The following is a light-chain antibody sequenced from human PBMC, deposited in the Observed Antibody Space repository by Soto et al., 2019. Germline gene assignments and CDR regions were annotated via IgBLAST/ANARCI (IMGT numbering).Light chain of an antibody. CDR2: HAS. V-gene: IGKV1-6*01. J-gene: IGKJ4*01. Sequence: AIQMTQSPSSLSASVGDRVTITCRASQGVGLDLAWYQQKPGKAPNLLIYHASTFQSGVPSRFSGSGSGTDFTLTISSLQPEDFGTYYCLQDNSNPLSFGGGTKVGIK. CDR3: LQDNSNPLS. CDR1: QGVGLD.